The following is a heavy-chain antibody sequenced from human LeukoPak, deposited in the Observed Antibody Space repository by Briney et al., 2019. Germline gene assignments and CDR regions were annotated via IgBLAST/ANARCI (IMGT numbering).Heavy chain of an antibody. CDR1: GYTFTSYG. CDR3: ARDRSSRYFFDY. Sequence: ASVKVSCKASGYTFTSYGISWVRQAPGQGLEWMGIINPGGSSTSYAQKFQGRVTMSRDTSTSTVYMELSSLRSEDTAVYYCARDRSSRYFFDYWGQGTLVSVSS. V-gene: IGHV1-46*01. CDR2: INPGGSST. D-gene: IGHD2-2*01. J-gene: IGHJ4*02.